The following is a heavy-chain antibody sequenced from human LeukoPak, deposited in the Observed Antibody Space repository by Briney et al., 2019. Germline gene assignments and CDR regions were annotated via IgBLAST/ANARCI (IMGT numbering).Heavy chain of an antibody. CDR2: ISGNAGST. CDR1: GFTFSRFA. D-gene: IGHD5-12*01. J-gene: IGHJ4*02. CDR3: VGATSPDY. Sequence: GGSLRLSCSGSGFTFSRFAMHWVRQAPGKGLECVSGISGNAGSTYYADSVEGRFTISRDNSKNTVYLQMSGLRAEDTSVYYCVGATSPDYWGRGTLVTVSS. V-gene: IGHV3-64D*06.